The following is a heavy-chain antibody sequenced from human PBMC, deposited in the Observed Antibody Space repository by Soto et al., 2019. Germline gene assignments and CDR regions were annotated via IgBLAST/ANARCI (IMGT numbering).Heavy chain of an antibody. CDR3: TRNRAKFDT. CDR2: IKQDGSEK. CDR1: GLTFTTYW. D-gene: IGHD1-26*01. V-gene: IGHV3-7*01. J-gene: IGHJ5*02. Sequence: EVQLVESGGGLVQPGGSLRLSCVASGLTFTTYWMTWVRQAPGKGLEWVANIKQDGSEKYYVDSVKGRFTISRDDAENSLYLQMNNLRAEDTAVYYCTRNRAKFDTCGQGTPVTVSS.